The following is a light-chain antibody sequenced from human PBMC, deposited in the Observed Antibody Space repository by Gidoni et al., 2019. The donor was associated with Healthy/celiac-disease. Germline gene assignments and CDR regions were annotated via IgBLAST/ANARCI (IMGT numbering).Light chain of an antibody. V-gene: IGKV3-11*01. Sequence: EIVLPHSPATLSLSPGERATLSCRASQSVSSYLAWYQQKPGQAPRLLIYDASNRATGIPARFSGSGSGTDFTLTISSLEPEDFAVYYCQQRSNWLPDTFGQGTKLEIK. CDR2: DAS. CDR1: QSVSSY. CDR3: QQRSNWLPDT. J-gene: IGKJ2*01.